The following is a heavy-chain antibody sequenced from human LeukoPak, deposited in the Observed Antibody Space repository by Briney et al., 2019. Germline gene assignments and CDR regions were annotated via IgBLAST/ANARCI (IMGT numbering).Heavy chain of an antibody. V-gene: IGHV3-23*01. D-gene: IGHD5-12*01. Sequence: GGSLRLSCAASGFTFSSYGMHWVRQAPGKGLEWVSAISGSGGSTYYADSVKGRFTISRDNSKNTLYLQMNSLRAEDTAVYYCAKMGGYEGDYFDYWGQGTLVTVSS. CDR3: AKMGGYEGDYFDY. CDR2: ISGSGGST. J-gene: IGHJ4*02. CDR1: GFTFSSYG.